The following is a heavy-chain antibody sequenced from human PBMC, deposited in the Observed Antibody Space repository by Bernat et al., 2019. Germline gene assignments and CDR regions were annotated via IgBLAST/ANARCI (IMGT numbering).Heavy chain of an antibody. V-gene: IGHV3-48*02. D-gene: IGHD3-3*01. Sequence: VQLVESGGGLVQPGGSLRLSCAASGFTFSNYNMNWVRQAPGKGLEWVSYISSSSDTIYYADSLKGRFTISRDNAKNSLYLQMNSLRDEDTAVYYCARTYYGFWIGFDYWGQGTLVTVSS. J-gene: IGHJ4*02. CDR3: ARTYYGFWIGFDY. CDR1: GFTFSNYN. CDR2: ISSSSDTI.